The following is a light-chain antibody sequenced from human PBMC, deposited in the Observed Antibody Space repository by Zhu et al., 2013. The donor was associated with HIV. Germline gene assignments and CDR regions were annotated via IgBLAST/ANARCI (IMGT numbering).Light chain of an antibody. CDR1: RSNIGSNT. CDR2: TNN. CDR3: SAWDDSLNGPV. V-gene: IGLV1-44*01. Sequence: QSVLTQPPSASGTPGQRVTISCSGSRSNIGSNTVNWYQHLPGTAPKLLIYTNNQRPSGVPDRFSGSKSGTSASLAISGLQSEDEADYYCSAWDDSLNGPVFGTGTKVTVL. J-gene: IGLJ1*01.